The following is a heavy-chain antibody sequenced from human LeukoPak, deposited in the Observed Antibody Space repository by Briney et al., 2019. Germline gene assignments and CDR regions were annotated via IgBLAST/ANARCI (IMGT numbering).Heavy chain of an antibody. J-gene: IGHJ4*02. CDR2: MYYSGSA. D-gene: IGHD1-26*01. CDR1: GDSISGYY. V-gene: IGHV4-59*01. Sequence: SETLSLTCTVSGDSISGYYWSWLRQPPGKGLEWIGYMYYSGSANYNPSLKSRVTVSVDTSKKQFSLKLRSVTAADTAVYYCSRMGARDFFDYWGQGTLVTVSS. CDR3: SRMGARDFFDY.